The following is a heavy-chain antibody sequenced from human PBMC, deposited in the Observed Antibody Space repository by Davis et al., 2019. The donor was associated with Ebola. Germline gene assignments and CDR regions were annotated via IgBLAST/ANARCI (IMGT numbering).Heavy chain of an antibody. CDR1: GFTFSRYA. Sequence: GESLKISCTTSGFTFSRYAMHWVRQAPGKGLEWVAIISFDGSNKYYADSVKGRFTISRDSSKNTLYLQMNSLRAEDTAVYYCARKSGVDYWGQGTLVTVSS. CDR3: ARKSGVDY. J-gene: IGHJ4*02. D-gene: IGHD3-3*01. CDR2: ISFDGSNK. V-gene: IGHV3-30*04.